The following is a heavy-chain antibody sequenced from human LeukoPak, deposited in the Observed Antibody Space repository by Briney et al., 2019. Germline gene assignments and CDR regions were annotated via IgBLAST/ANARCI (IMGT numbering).Heavy chain of an antibody. Sequence: GASVKVSCKDSGGRFSSFATNWVRQAPGQGLEWLGAITPILGTTNYAQKFQDRVTITADEFASTAYMELSSLRSDDSAVYYCARDQGGVTLAYWGQGTLVTVSS. V-gene: IGHV1-69*13. D-gene: IGHD2-21*02. CDR1: GGRFSSFA. CDR3: ARDQGGVTLAY. J-gene: IGHJ4*02. CDR2: ITPILGTT.